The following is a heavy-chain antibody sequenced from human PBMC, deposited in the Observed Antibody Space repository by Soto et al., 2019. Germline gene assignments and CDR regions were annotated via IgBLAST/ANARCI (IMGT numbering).Heavy chain of an antibody. J-gene: IGHJ6*02. D-gene: IGHD3-10*01. CDR3: ARRIIMIRGVAMDV. CDR1: GYIFTGYY. CDR2: IHPNSGGT. Sequence: ASVRVSCKASGYIFTGYYLHWVRQAPGQGLEWMGWIHPNSGGTNYAQKFQGRVTMTRDTSISTAYMELSRLRSDDTAIYYCARRIIMIRGVAMDVSGQGTTVTLSS. V-gene: IGHV1-2*02.